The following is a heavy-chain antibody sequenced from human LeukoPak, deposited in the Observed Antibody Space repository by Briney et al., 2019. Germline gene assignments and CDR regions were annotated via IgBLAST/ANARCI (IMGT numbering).Heavy chain of an antibody. CDR1: GFTFGDYA. D-gene: IGHD3-22*01. CDR2: IRSKAYGGTN. Sequence: PGGSLRPSCTASGFTFGDYAMSWVRQAPGKGLEWVGFIRSKAYGGTNEYAASVKGRFTISRDDSKSIAYLQMNSLKTEDTAVYYCITDPGLGYYYDSSGYLANLYYLDFWGQGTLVTVSS. V-gene: IGHV3-49*04. CDR3: ITDPGLGYYYDSSGYLANLYYLDF. J-gene: IGHJ4*02.